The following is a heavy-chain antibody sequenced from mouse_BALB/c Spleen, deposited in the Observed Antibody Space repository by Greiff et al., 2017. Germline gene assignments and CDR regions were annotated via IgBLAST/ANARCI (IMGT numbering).Heavy chain of an antibody. D-gene: IGHD2-4*01. CDR1: GYSFTSYW. V-gene: IGHV1-5*01. CDR2: IYPGNSDT. CDR3: TIDYDGGNYAMDY. Sequence: SGTVLARPGASVKMSCKASGYSFTSYWMHWVKQRPGQGLEWIGAIYPGNSDTSYNQKFKGKAKLTAVTSASTAYMELSSLTNEDSAVYYCTIDYDGGNYAMDYWGQGTSVTVSS. J-gene: IGHJ4*01.